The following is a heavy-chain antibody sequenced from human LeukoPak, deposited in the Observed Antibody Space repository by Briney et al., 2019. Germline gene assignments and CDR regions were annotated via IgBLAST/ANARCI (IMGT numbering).Heavy chain of an antibody. J-gene: IGHJ3*02. CDR2: TDTSGNYI. V-gene: IGHV3-21*01. CDR1: AFTFSNYG. D-gene: IGHD3-10*01. CDR3: ARGRSITLLRGVAMSDGFDI. Sequence: GRSLRLSCAASAFTFSNYGMNWVRQAPGKGREWGLFTDTSGNYIYYGDSVKGRFTIARDNAKNLVFLQRSGLRAEDTAVYHWARGRSITLLRGVAMSDGFDIWGQGAMVAVSS.